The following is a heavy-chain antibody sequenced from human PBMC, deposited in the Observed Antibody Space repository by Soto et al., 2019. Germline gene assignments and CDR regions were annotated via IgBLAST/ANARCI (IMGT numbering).Heavy chain of an antibody. Sequence: QVQLVQSGAEVKKPGASVKVSCKASGYTFTSYGISWVRQAPGQGLEWMGWINDYNGNTNEAQKLQGRAPLTTDTSTITAYMALRSLRSGDTAVHYCAGVPPPFDPWGQGTLVTVSS. CDR2: INDYNGNT. CDR3: AGVPPPFDP. J-gene: IGHJ5*02. CDR1: GYTFTSYG. V-gene: IGHV1-18*01.